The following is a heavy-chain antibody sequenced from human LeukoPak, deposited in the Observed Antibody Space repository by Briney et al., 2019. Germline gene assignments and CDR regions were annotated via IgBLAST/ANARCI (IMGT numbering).Heavy chain of an antibody. CDR3: ARGRIAFDI. J-gene: IGHJ3*02. V-gene: IGHV4-59*12. CDR1: GGSISSYY. Sequence: SETLSLTCTVSGGSISSYYWSWIRQPPGKGLEWIGYIYHSGSTYYNPSLKSRVTISVDRSKNQFSLKLSSVTAADTAVYYCARGRIAFDIWGQGTMVTVSS. CDR2: IYHSGST.